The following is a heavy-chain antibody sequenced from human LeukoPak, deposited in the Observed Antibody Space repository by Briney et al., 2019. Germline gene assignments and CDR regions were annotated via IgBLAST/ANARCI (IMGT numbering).Heavy chain of an antibody. D-gene: IGHD6-19*01. CDR1: GFTFSSYG. CDR2: ISGSGGST. CDR3: GRQGYTNAWYNY. Sequence: PGGSLRLSCAASGFTFSSYGMSWVRQAPGKGLEWVSAISGSGGSTYYADSVKGRFTIFRDNSKNTLSLQMNSLRPEDTAVYYCGRQGYTNAWYNYWGQGTLVTVSS. V-gene: IGHV3-23*01. J-gene: IGHJ4*02.